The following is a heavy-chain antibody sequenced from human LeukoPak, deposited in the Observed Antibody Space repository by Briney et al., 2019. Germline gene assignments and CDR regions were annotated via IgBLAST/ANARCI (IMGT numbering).Heavy chain of an antibody. CDR2: IKPDGSEK. Sequence: GGSLRLSCAASGFTFSSYWMSWVRQAPGKGLEWVANIKPDGSEKFYVDSVKGRFTISRDKAKSSLYLQMNSLRAEDTAVYYCARVAGHAFEIWGQGTMVTVSS. CDR3: ARVAGHAFEI. J-gene: IGHJ3*02. D-gene: IGHD3-10*01. CDR1: GFTFSSYW. V-gene: IGHV3-7*01.